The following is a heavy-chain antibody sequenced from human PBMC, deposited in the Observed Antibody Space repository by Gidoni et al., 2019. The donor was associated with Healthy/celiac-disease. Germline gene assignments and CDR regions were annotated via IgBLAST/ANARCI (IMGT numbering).Heavy chain of an antibody. CDR3: AKSMITFGGGIYY. J-gene: IGHJ4*02. CDR2: IYYGGGT. CDR1: GGSLSSRSDY. Sequence: HLQLQESGPGLVKPSETLYLPCTVSGGSLSSRSDYWGWLRQPPGKGLEWIGSIYYGGGTYYSPSRKSGVTISVDTSKNQFSLKLGSVTAEDTAVYYCAKSMITFGGGIYYCGQGTLVTVSS. D-gene: IGHD3-16*01. V-gene: IGHV4-39*01.